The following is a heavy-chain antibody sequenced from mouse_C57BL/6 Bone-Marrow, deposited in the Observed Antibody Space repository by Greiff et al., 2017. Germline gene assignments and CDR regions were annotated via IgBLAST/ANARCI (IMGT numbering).Heavy chain of an antibody. Sequence: QVQLKASGAELARPGASVKLSCKASGYTFTSYGISWVKQRTGQGLEWLGEIYPRSGNTYYNEKFTGKATLTADKSSSTAYMELRSRTSEDAAVYFCARQRLRKRGDAIDYWGQGTSVTVSS. CDR3: ARQRLRKRGDAIDY. CDR2: IYPRSGNT. D-gene: IGHD1-1*01. CDR1: GYTFTSYG. V-gene: IGHV1-81*01. J-gene: IGHJ4*01.